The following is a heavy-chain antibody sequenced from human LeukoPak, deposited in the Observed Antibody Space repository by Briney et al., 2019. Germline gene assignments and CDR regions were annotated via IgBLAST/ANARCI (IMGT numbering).Heavy chain of an antibody. Sequence: SETLSLTCTVSGGSISSGGYYWSWIRQHPGKGLEWIGYIYYSGSTYYNPSLKSRVTISVDTSKNQFSLKLSSVTAADTAVYYRARRGVGGKKNWFDPWGQGTLATVSS. V-gene: IGHV4-31*03. CDR3: ARRGVGGKKNWFDP. J-gene: IGHJ5*02. CDR1: GGSISSGGYY. CDR2: IYYSGST. D-gene: IGHD1-26*01.